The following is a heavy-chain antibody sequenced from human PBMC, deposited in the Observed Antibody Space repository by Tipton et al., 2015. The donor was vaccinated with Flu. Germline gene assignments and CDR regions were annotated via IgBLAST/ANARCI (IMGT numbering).Heavy chain of an antibody. D-gene: IGHD6-13*01. V-gene: IGHV4-39*07. J-gene: IGHJ5*02. CDR1: GASISSGGYY. CDR3: ARDPGSRMFDP. CDR2: IYFSGNT. Sequence: TLSLTCSVSGASISSGGYYWSWIRQHPGKGLEWIGSIYFSGNTYYNPSLKSRVTISVDTSKNQFSLKVSSVTAADTAVYYCARDPGSRMFDPWGQGTLVTVSS.